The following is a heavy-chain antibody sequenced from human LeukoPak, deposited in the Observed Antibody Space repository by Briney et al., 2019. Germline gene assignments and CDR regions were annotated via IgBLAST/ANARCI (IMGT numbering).Heavy chain of an antibody. J-gene: IGHJ4*02. CDR3: ARWEEDTAMVSFFDY. D-gene: IGHD5-18*01. CDR1: GYTFTGYY. Sequence: GASVKVSCKASGYTFTGYYMHWVRQAPGQGLEWMGWINPNSGGTNYAQKFQGRVTMTRDTSISTAYMELSRLRYDDTAVYYCARWEEDTAMVSFFDYWGQGTLVTVSS. V-gene: IGHV1-2*02. CDR2: INPNSGGT.